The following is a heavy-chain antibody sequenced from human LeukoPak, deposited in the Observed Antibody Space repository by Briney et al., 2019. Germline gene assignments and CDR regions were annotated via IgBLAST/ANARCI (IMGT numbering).Heavy chain of an antibody. CDR2: INPNSGGT. J-gene: IGHJ3*02. CDR1: GYTFTGYY. Sequence: ASVKVSCKASGYTFTGYYMHWVRQAPGQGLEWMGWINPNSGGTNYAQKFQGRVTMTRDTSISTAYMELSSLRSEDTAVYYCASRASIFGVPQAFDIWGQGTMVTVSS. D-gene: IGHD3-3*01. V-gene: IGHV1-2*02. CDR3: ASRASIFGVPQAFDI.